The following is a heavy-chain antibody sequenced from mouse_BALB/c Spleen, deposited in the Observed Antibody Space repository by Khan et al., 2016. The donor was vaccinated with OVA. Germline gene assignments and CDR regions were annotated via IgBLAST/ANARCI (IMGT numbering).Heavy chain of an antibody. CDR3: TKHVYVGWFAY. J-gene: IGHJ3*01. Sequence: VQLQQSGPELVKPGASVKMSCKASGYSFTSYYIHWVIQRPGKSLEWIGYIDPISGGTNYNQKFKDKATLTVDKSSRTAYIQLSSLTSDDSAVNDWTKHVYVGWFAYWGQGTLVTVSA. CDR2: IDPISGGT. D-gene: IGHD2-14*01. V-gene: IGHV1-42*01. CDR1: GYSFTSYY.